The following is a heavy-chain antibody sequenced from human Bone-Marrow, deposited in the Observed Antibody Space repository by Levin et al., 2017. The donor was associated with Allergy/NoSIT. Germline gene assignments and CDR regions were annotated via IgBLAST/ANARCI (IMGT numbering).Heavy chain of an antibody. CDR1: GFTVSSNY. CDR2: IYSGGST. Sequence: GGSLRLSCAASGFTVSSNYMSWVRQAPGKGPEWVSVIYSGGSTYSADSVKGRFTISRDNSKNTLYLQMNSLRAEDTAVYYCARGRFGELWSHWGQGTLVTVSS. CDR3: ARGRFGELWSH. V-gene: IGHV3-53*01. J-gene: IGHJ4*02. D-gene: IGHD3-10*01.